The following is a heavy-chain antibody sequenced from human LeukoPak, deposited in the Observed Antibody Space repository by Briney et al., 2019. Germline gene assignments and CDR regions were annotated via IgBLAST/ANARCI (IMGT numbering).Heavy chain of an antibody. CDR1: GFTFSSYW. D-gene: IGHD3-16*01. V-gene: IGHV3-23*01. Sequence: GGSLRLSCAASGFTFSSYWMNWARQAPGKGLEWVSAISGSGGSTYYADSVKGRFTISRDNSKNTLYLQMNSLRAEDTAVYYCAKGVTGLYYFDYWGQGSLVTVSS. CDR3: AKGVTGLYYFDY. CDR2: ISGSGGST. J-gene: IGHJ4*02.